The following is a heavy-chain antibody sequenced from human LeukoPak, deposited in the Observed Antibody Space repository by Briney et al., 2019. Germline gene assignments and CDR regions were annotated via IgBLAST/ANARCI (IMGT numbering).Heavy chain of an antibody. CDR1: GGSFSGYY. D-gene: IGHD1-26*01. CDR3: ARIISGSSRRYFDY. Sequence: SETLSLTCAVYGGSFSGYYWSWIRQPPGKRLEWIGEINHSGSTNYNPSLKSRVTISVDTSKNQFSLKLSSVTAADTAVYYCARIISGSSRRYFDYWGQGTLVTVSS. V-gene: IGHV4-34*01. J-gene: IGHJ4*02. CDR2: INHSGST.